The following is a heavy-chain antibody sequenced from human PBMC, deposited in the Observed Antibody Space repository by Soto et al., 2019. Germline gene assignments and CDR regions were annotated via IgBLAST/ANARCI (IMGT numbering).Heavy chain of an antibody. D-gene: IGHD2-21*01. CDR2: ISSSSSTI. V-gene: IGHV3-48*01. CDR1: GFTFSSYS. CDR3: AREPDWNYYYMDV. J-gene: IGHJ6*03. Sequence: GGPLRLSCAASGFTFSSYSMNWVRQAPGKGLEWVSYISSSSSTIYYADSVKGRFTISRDNAKNSLYLQMNSLRAEDTAVYYCAREPDWNYYYMDVWGKGTTVTVSS.